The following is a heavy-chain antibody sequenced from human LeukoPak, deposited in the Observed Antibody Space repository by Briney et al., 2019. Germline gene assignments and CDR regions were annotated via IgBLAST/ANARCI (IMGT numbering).Heavy chain of an antibody. CDR3: AKGGVVVPAARRLYGEESESDAFDI. CDR1: GFTFSSYA. Sequence: GGSLRPSCAASGFTFSSYAMSWVRQAPGKGLEWVSAISGSGGSTYYADSVKGRFTISRDNSKNTLYLQMNSLRAEDTAVYYCAKGGVVVPAARRLYGEESESDAFDIWGQGTMVTVSS. D-gene: IGHD2-2*01. CDR2: ISGSGGST. V-gene: IGHV3-23*01. J-gene: IGHJ3*02.